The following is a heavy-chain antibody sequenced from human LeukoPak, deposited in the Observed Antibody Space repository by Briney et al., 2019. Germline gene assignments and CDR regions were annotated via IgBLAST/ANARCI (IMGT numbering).Heavy chain of an antibody. CDR2: ISSSSSHM. V-gene: IGHV3-21*01. J-gene: IGHJ1*01. CDR1: GFTFNSYS. Sequence: GGSLRLSCAASGFTFNSYSMYWVRQAPGKGLEWVSSISSSSSHMFYADSVKGRFSISRDNANNSLYLQMNSLRAEDTAVYYCVRDSGSSYGYYFLHWGQGTLVSVSS. CDR3: VRDSGSSYGYYFLH. D-gene: IGHD1-26*01.